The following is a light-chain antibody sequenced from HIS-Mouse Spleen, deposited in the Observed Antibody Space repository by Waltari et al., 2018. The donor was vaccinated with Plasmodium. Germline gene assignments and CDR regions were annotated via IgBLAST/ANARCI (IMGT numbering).Light chain of an antibody. CDR1: RSNIGDNY. V-gene: IGLV1-51*01. CDR3: GTWDSSLSAGVV. J-gene: IGLJ2*01. Sequence: QSVLTQPPSVSAAPGQKVTISCSGSRSNIGDNYLSWYQQLPGTAPKLLIYDNNKRPSGIPDRFSGSKSGTSATLGITGLQTGDEADYYCGTWDSSLSAGVVFGGGTKLTVL. CDR2: DNN.